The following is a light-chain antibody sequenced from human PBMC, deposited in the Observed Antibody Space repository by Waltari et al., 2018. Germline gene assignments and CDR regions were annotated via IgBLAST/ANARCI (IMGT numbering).Light chain of an antibody. CDR1: QSVSSSY. Sequence: EIVLTQSPGTLSLSPGERATLSCRASQSVSSSYLAWYQQKPGQAPRLLINGASTGATGIPDRFSGSGSGTDFTLTITTLEPEDFAVYYCQQYGSSPYAFGQGTKLEIK. CDR2: GAS. V-gene: IGKV3-20*01. CDR3: QQYGSSPYA. J-gene: IGKJ2*01.